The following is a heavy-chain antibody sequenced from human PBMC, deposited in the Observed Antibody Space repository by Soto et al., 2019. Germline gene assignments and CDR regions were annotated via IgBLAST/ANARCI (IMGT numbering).Heavy chain of an antibody. J-gene: IGHJ5*02. V-gene: IGHV4-4*02. CDR1: GGSISSSNW. CDR3: ARDPRRYYDSSGSRYDP. CDR2: IYHSGST. Sequence: SETLSLTCAVSGGSISSSNWWSWVRQPPGKGLEWIGEIYHSGSTNYNPSLKSRVTISVDKSKNQFSLKLSSVTAADTAVYYCARDPRRYYDSSGSRYDPWGQGTLVTVSS. D-gene: IGHD3-22*01.